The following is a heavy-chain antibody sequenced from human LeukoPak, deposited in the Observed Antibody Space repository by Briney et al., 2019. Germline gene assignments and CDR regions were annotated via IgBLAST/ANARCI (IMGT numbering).Heavy chain of an antibody. V-gene: IGHV4-30-4*01. CDR1: GGSISSGDYY. D-gene: IGHD3-22*01. CDR3: AREFFDSSGYYYGY. Sequence: KPSETLSLTCTVSGGSISSGDYYWSWIRQPPGEGLEWIGYIYYSGSTYYNPSLKSRVTISVDTSKNQFSLKLSSVTAADTAVYYCAREFFDSSGYYYGYWGQGTLVTVSS. CDR2: IYYSGST. J-gene: IGHJ4*02.